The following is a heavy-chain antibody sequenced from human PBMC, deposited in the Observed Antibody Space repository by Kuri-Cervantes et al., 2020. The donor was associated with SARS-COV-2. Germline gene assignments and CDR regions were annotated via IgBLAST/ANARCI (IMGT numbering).Heavy chain of an antibody. CDR2: INHSGST. V-gene: IGHV4-34*01. D-gene: IGHD3-22*01. CDR1: GGSFSGYY. CDR3: AGDLAYDNSGYAFDY. J-gene: IGHJ4*02. Sequence: SETLSLTCAVYGGSFSGYYWSWIRQPPGKGLEWIGEINHSGSTNYNPSLKSRVTISVDTSKNQFSLKLSSVTAADTAVYYCAGDLAYDNSGYAFDYWGQGTLVTVSS.